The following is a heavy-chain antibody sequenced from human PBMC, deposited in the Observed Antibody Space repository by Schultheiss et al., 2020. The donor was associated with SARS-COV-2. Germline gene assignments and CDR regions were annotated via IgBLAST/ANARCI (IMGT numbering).Heavy chain of an antibody. CDR2: INWNGGST. CDR3: ARTATYYYYGMDV. J-gene: IGHJ6*02. Sequence: GGSLRLSCAASGFTFDDYGMSWVRQAPGKGLEWVSGINWNGGSTGYADSVKGRFTISRDNSKNTLYLQMNSLRAEDTAVYYCARTATYYYYGMDVWGQGTTVTVSS. CDR1: GFTFDDYG. V-gene: IGHV3-20*04.